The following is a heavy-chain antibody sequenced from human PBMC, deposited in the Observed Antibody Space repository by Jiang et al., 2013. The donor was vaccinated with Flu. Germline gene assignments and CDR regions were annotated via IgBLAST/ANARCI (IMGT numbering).Heavy chain of an antibody. CDR3: ASLLWFGELPSGYYYYGMDV. V-gene: IGHV4-59*01. CDR2: IYYSGST. Sequence: WIRQPPGKGLEWIGYIYYSGSTNYNPSLKSRVTISVDTSKNQFSLKLSSVTAADTAVYYCASLLWFGELPSGYYYYGMDVWGQGTTVTVSS. J-gene: IGHJ6*02. D-gene: IGHD3-10*01.